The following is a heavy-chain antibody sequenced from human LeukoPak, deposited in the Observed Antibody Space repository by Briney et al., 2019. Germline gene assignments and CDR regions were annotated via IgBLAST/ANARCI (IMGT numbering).Heavy chain of an antibody. D-gene: IGHD2-15*01. J-gene: IGHJ5*02. CDR3: VRDYCSGGSCYENNWFDP. CDR2: IWFDGSDR. Sequence: GGSLRLSCAASGFTFSKYGMHWVRQAPGKGLEWVAVIWFDGSDRNHADSVKGRFTISRDNSKNTLYLQMNSLRVEDTAVYFCVRDYCSGGSCYENNWFDPWGQGTLVTVSS. V-gene: IGHV3-33*01. CDR1: GFTFSKYG.